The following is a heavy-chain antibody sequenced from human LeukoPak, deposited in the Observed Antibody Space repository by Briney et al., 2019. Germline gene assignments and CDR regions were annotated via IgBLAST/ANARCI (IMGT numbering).Heavy chain of an antibody. CDR1: GYTFSSYY. D-gene: IGHD6-19*01. CDR2: INPSGGST. V-gene: IGHV1-46*01. Sequence: ASVKVSCKASGYTFSSYYIHWVRQAPGQGLEWMGIINPSGGSTSYAQKFQGRVTMTKDMSTSTVYMELSSLRSEDTAVYYCARGYSSGWLNGYFDYWGQGTLVTVSP. J-gene: IGHJ4*02. CDR3: ARGYSSGWLNGYFDY.